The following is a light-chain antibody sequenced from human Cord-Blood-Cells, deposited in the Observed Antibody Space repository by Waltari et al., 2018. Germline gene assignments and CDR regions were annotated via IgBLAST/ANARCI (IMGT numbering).Light chain of an antibody. CDR1: SSDVGGYNY. CDR2: EVS. V-gene: IGLV2-14*01. Sequence: QSALTPPASVSGSPGQSIPISCTGTSSDVGGYNYVSWYQQHPGKAPKLMIYEVSNRPSGVSNRFSGSKSGNTASLTISGLQAEDEADYYCSSYTSSSTYVFGTGTKVTVL. J-gene: IGLJ1*01. CDR3: SSYTSSSTYV.